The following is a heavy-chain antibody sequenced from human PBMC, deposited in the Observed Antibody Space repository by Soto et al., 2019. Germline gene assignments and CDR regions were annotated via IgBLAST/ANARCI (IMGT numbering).Heavy chain of an antibody. Sequence: GGSLRLSCAASGFTFDGYAMHWVRQAPGKGLEWVSGISWNSGSIGYADSVKGRFTISRDNAKNSLYLQMNSLRAEDTALYYCAKNILLTSSRWARGAFDICGPGTMLTVSS. CDR2: ISWNSGSI. CDR3: AKNILLTSSRWARGAFDI. J-gene: IGHJ3*02. V-gene: IGHV3-9*01. D-gene: IGHD6-13*01. CDR1: GFTFDGYA.